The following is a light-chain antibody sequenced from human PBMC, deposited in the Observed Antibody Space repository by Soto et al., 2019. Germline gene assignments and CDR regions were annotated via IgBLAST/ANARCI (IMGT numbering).Light chain of an antibody. Sequence: IQLTQTPSSLSASVGDRVTITCRASQGISSFLAWYQQKPGKAPKLLIYAASSLQSGVPSRFSGSGFGTDFTLTITSLQPEDFATYYCQQYSNLITFGQGTRLEIK. CDR2: AAS. V-gene: IGKV1-9*01. J-gene: IGKJ5*01. CDR3: QQYSNLIT. CDR1: QGISSF.